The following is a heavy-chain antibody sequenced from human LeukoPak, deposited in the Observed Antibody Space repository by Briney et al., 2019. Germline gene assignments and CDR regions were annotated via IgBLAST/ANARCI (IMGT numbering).Heavy chain of an antibody. CDR3: ARDMDSGGSYSTRLDY. J-gene: IGHJ4*02. V-gene: IGHV1-2*06. CDR2: INPNSGGT. D-gene: IGHD1-26*01. CDR1: GYTFTGYQ. Sequence: GASVKVSCKASGYTFTGYQIHWVRQAPGQGLEWMGRINPNSGGTNYAQKFQGRVTMTRDTSISTAYMELSGLTSDDTAIYYCARDMDSGGSYSTRLDYWGQGTLVTVSS.